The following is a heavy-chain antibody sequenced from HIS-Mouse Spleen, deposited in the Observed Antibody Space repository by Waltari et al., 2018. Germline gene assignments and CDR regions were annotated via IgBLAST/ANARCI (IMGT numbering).Heavy chain of an antibody. CDR3: AREIPYSSSWYDWYFDL. J-gene: IGHJ2*01. V-gene: IGHV4-39*07. Sequence: QLQLQESGPGLVKPSETLSLTCTVSGGPISTSSDSWGGIRQPPGKGLEWIGSIYYSGSTYYNPSLKIRVTISVDTSKNQFSLKLSSVTAADTAVYYCAREIPYSSSWYDWYFDLWGRGTLVTVSS. CDR1: GGPISTSSDS. CDR2: IYYSGST. D-gene: IGHD6-13*01.